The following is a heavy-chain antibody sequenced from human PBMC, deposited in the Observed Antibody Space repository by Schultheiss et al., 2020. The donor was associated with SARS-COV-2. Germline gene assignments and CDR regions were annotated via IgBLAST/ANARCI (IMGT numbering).Heavy chain of an antibody. CDR2: IYYSGST. CDR1: GGSINSYY. CDR3: ARGDSTSFDRGWD. J-gene: IGHJ4*02. D-gene: IGHD6-6*01. V-gene: IGHV4-59*01. Sequence: SQTLSLTCRVSGGSINSYYWSWIRQPPGKGLEWIGYIYYSGSTKNNPSLRSRLTISVDKSSNQFSLKLSSVTAADTAVYYCARGDSTSFDRGWDWGQGTLVTVSS.